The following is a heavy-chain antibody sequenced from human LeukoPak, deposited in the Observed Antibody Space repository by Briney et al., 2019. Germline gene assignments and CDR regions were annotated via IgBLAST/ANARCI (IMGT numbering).Heavy chain of an antibody. D-gene: IGHD2-2*01. CDR2: IIPIFGTA. J-gene: IGHJ3*02. V-gene: IGHV1-69*13. CDR3: ARDRGVVVPAATMMDAFDI. CDR1: GGTFSSYA. Sequence: SVKVSCKASGGTFSSYAISWVRQAPGQGLEWMGGIIPIFGTANYAQKFQGRVTITADESTSTAYMELSSLRSEDTAVYYCARDRGVVVPAATMMDAFDIWGQGTMVTVSS.